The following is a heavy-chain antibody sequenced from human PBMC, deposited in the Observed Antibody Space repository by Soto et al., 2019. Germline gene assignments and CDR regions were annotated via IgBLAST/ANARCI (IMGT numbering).Heavy chain of an antibody. J-gene: IGHJ6*03. Sequence: EVQLLESGGGLVQPGWSLRLSCAASGFTFSSYAMSWVRQAPGKGLEWVSAISGSGGSTYYADSVKGRFTISRDNSKNTLYLQMNRLRAEDTAVYYCAKASAIFYYYYYMDVWGKGTTVTVSS. V-gene: IGHV3-23*01. CDR2: ISGSGGST. CDR3: AKASAIFYYYYYMDV. CDR1: GFTFSSYA. D-gene: IGHD3-3*01.